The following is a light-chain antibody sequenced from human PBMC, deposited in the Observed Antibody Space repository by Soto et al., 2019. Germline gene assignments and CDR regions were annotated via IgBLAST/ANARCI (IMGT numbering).Light chain of an antibody. V-gene: IGKV3-11*01. CDR3: QQRTSWPIT. CDR1: QSLRSY. J-gene: IGKJ5*01. Sequence: EIVLTQSPATLSLSPGERATLSCRASQSLRSYLAWYQQTPGQAPRLLIYDASNRAAGIPARFSGSGSGTDLTPTISSLEPEDFEVYDCQQRTSWPITFGQGTRLEIK. CDR2: DAS.